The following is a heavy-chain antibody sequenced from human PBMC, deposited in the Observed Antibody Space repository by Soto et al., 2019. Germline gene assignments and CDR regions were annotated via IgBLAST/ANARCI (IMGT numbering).Heavy chain of an antibody. Sequence: SETLSLTCAVYGGSFSGYYWSWIRQPPGKGLEWIGEINHSGSTNYNPSLKSRVTISVDTSKNQFSLKLSSVTAADTAVYYCARSPRNYDILTGYYKSYGMAVWAQGTTVTVSS. CDR1: GGSFSGYY. D-gene: IGHD3-9*01. J-gene: IGHJ6*02. V-gene: IGHV4-34*01. CDR3: ARSPRNYDILTGYYKSYGMAV. CDR2: INHSGST.